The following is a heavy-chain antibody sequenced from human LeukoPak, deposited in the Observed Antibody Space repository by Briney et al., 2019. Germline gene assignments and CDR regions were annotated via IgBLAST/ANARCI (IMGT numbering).Heavy chain of an antibody. CDR2: VYYTGST. CDR3: ARGPLEYCSGGTCYSGRNWFDP. J-gene: IGHJ5*02. D-gene: IGHD2-15*01. Sequence: SETLSLTCTVSGGSISSYYWSWVRQPPGKGLEWIGFVYYTGSTNYSPSLKSRVTISVDTSKNQFSLKLRSVTAADTAVYYCARGPLEYCSGGTCYSGRNWFDPWGQGTLVTVSS. CDR1: GGSISSYY. V-gene: IGHV4-59*01.